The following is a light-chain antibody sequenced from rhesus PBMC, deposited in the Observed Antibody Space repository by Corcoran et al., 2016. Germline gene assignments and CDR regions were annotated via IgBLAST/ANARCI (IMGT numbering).Light chain of an antibody. CDR1: QGISSW. Sequence: DIQMTQSPSSLSASVGDRVNITCRTSQGISSWLTWYPQKTGTAPKLLIYKASSMKSGVPSRFSGSGSGTDCTLTISSLQPEDFATYYCQQYNSATLTFGGGTKVEIK. V-gene: IGKV1-21*01. CDR3: QQYNSATLT. J-gene: IGKJ4*01. CDR2: KAS.